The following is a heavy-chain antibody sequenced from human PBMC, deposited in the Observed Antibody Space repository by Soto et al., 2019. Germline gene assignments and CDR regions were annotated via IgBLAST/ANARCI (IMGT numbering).Heavy chain of an antibody. CDR1: GFTVSSNY. CDR2: IYSGGST. V-gene: IGHV3-66*01. J-gene: IGHJ6*03. Sequence: GGSLRLSCAASGFTVSSNYMSWVRQAPGKGLEWVSVIYSGGSTYYADSVKGRFTISRDNSKNTLYLQMNSLRAEYTAVYYCARVWFGELPGFYYYYYMDVWGKGTTVTVSS. CDR3: ARVWFGELPGFYYYYYMDV. D-gene: IGHD3-10*01.